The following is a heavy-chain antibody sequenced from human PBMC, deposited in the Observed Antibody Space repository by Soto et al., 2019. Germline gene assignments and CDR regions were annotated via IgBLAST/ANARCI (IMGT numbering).Heavy chain of an antibody. CDR2: IYYSGST. V-gene: IGHV4-59*01. Sequence: SETLSLTCTVPGGSISSYYWSWIRQPPGKGLEWIGYIYYSGSTNYNPSLKSRVTISVDTSKNQFSLKLSSVTAADTAVYYCARGGTAMVDNWFDPWGQGTLVTVSS. CDR1: GGSISSYY. J-gene: IGHJ5*02. CDR3: ARGGTAMVDNWFDP. D-gene: IGHD5-18*01.